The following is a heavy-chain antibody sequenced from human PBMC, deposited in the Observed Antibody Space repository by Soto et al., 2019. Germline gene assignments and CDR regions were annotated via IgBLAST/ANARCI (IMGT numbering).Heavy chain of an antibody. CDR1: GGSISSYY. J-gene: IGHJ3*02. D-gene: IGHD3-22*01. V-gene: IGHV4-59*01. CDR3: ARVAYYDSSGYDAFDI. CDR2: IYYSGSA. Sequence: PSETLSLTCTVSGGSISSYYWGWIRQPPGKGLEWIGYIYYSGSANYNPSLKSRVTISVDTSKNQFSLKLSSVTAADTAVYYCARVAYYDSSGYDAFDIWGQGPMVTVSS.